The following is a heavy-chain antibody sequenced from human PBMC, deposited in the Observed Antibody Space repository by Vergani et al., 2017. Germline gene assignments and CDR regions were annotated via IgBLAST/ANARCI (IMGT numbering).Heavy chain of an antibody. CDR2: IKRDGTET. CDR1: GFTFGDYY. J-gene: IGHJ4*02. V-gene: IGHV3-7*04. CDR3: AKEGGGYCSGGTCYPEY. D-gene: IGHD2-15*01. Sequence: EVHLEESGGGLVQPGGSLRLSCAASGFTFGDYYMAWIRLAPGKGLDWVASIKRDGTETFYVDSVKGRFTISRDNTKTTLYLQMNSLRDEDRGVYYCAKEGGGYCSGGTCYPEYWGQGTLVIVSS.